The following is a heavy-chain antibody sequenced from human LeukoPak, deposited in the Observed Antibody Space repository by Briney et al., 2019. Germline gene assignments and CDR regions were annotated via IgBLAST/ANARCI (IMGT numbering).Heavy chain of an antibody. CDR3: ARTGHFGYGDPPPPFDY. Sequence: GESLKISCKGSGYRFTNYWIGWVRQMPGKGLEWMGIIYPGDSNTRYSPSFQGQVTISADKSISTAYLQWSSLKASDTAMYYCARTGHFGYGDPPPPFDYWGQGTLVTVSS. D-gene: IGHD4-17*01. V-gene: IGHV5-51*01. J-gene: IGHJ4*02. CDR1: GYRFTNYW. CDR2: IYPGDSNT.